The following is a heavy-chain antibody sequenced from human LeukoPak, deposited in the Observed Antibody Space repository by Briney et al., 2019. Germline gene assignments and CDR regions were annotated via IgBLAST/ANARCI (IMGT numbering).Heavy chain of an antibody. J-gene: IGHJ3*02. CDR1: GITVSNNY. CDR3: ARAPSLYGAFDI. CDR2: IYSGGST. Sequence: GGSLRLSCAASGITVSNNYMNWVRQAPGKGLQWVSVIYSGGSTYYADSVKGRFTISRDNFKNTLYLQMNSLRAEDTAVYYCARAPSLYGAFDIWGQGTMVTVSS. V-gene: IGHV3-66*01. D-gene: IGHD3-16*02.